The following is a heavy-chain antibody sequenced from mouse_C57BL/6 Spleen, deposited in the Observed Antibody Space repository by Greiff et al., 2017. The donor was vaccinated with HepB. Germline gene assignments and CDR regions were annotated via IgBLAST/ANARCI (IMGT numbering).Heavy chain of an antibody. V-gene: IGHV5-17*01. Sequence: EVKVVESGGGLVKPGGSLKLSCAASGFTFSDYGMHWVRQAPEKGLEWVAYISSGSSTIYYADTVKGRFTISRDNAKNTLFLQMTSLRSEDTAMYYCAPYSDYAMDYWGQGTSVTVSS. D-gene: IGHD2-12*01. CDR3: APYSDYAMDY. J-gene: IGHJ4*01. CDR1: GFTFSDYG. CDR2: ISSGSSTI.